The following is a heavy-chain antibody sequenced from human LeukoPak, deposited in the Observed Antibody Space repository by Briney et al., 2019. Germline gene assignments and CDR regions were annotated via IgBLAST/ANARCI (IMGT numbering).Heavy chain of an antibody. Sequence: GGSLRLACAASRFILRNYGMEWARQPRGRGGEWVAGITRSGDSTYYAASVKRRFTISRANSNNMLYLEMNSLRDEDTADYYCARDRYGDYSFDYWGQGILVTVSS. CDR2: ITRSGDST. V-gene: IGHV3-23*01. D-gene: IGHD4-17*01. J-gene: IGHJ4*02. CDR1: RFILRNYG. CDR3: ARDRYGDYSFDY.